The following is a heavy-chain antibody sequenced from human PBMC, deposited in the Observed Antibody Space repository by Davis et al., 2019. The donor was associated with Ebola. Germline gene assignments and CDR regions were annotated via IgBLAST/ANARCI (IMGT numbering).Heavy chain of an antibody. D-gene: IGHD1-26*01. V-gene: IGHV4-34*01. CDR2: INHSGST. J-gene: IGHJ5*02. CDR3: ARRVGATWSWFDP. Sequence: MPGGSLRLSCAVYGGSFSGYYWTWIRQPPGKGLEWIGEINHSGSTNYNPSLKSRVTISVDTSKNQFSLKLSSVTAADTAVYYCARRVGATWSWFDPWGQGTPVTVSS. CDR1: GGSFSGYY.